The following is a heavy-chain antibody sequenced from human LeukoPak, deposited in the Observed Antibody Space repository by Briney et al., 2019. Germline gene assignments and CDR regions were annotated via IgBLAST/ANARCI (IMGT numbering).Heavy chain of an antibody. D-gene: IGHD4-23*01. CDR2: IKQDGSEK. CDR1: GFTFSSYW. Sequence: GGSLRLSCAASGFTFSSYWMSWVRQAPGKGLEWVANIKQDGSEKHYVDSVKGRFTIPRDNAKNSLYLQMNSLRAEDTAVYYCARETRDYDGNYYFDYWGQGTLVTVSS. V-gene: IGHV3-7*01. CDR3: ARETRDYDGNYYFDY. J-gene: IGHJ4*02.